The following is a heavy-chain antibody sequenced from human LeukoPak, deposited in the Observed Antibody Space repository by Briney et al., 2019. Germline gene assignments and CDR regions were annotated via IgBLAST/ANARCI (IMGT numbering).Heavy chain of an antibody. Sequence: PGGSLRLSCAASGSTFSDYYMSWIRQAPGKGLEWVSYISSSSSYTNYADSVKGRFTIYADSVKGRFTISRDYAKNSLYLQMNSPRSPDTVGYYWARRKWELLLGPDYWGQGTLVTVSS. D-gene: IGHD1-26*01. CDR1: GSTFSDYY. V-gene: IGHV3-11*03. CDR3: ARRKWELLLGPDY. J-gene: IGHJ4*02. CDR2: ISSSSSYT.